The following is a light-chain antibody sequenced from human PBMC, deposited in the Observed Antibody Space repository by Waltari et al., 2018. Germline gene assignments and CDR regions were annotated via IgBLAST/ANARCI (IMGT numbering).Light chain of an antibody. CDR1: QSALYSSNNKNY. V-gene: IGKV4-1*01. J-gene: IGKJ2*02. CDR3: QQYDSTPGT. CDR2: WAS. Sequence: DIVMTQSPDSLVVSLAARDTINFNPSQSALYSSNNKNYLAWYQQKPGQPPKLLIYWASTRESGVPDRFSGSGSGTDFTLTISSLQAEDVAVYYCQQYDSTPGTFGQGTKLEIK.